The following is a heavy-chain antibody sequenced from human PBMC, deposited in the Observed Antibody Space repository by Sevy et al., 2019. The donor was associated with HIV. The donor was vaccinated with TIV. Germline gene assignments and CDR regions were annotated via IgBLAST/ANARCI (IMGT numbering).Heavy chain of an antibody. V-gene: IGHV3-48*03. CDR1: GFTFSSYE. D-gene: IGHD3-10*01. J-gene: IGHJ3*02. CDR3: ARVTMVRGQAFDI. Sequence: GGSLRLSCAASGFTFSSYEMNWVRQAPAKGLEWVSYISSSGSTIYYADSVKGRFTISRDNAKNSLYLQMNSLRAEDTAVYYCARVTMVRGQAFDIWGQGTMVTVSS. CDR2: ISSSGSTI.